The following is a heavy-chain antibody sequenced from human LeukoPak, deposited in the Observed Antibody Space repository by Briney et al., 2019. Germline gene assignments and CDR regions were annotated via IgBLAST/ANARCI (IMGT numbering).Heavy chain of an antibody. V-gene: IGHV1-2*06. J-gene: IGHJ4*02. Sequence: ASVKVSCKACGYTFTGYYMHWVRQAPGQGLEWMGRINPNSGGTNYAQKFQGRVTMTRDTSISTAYMELSRLRSDDTAVYYCARRGIGSSGYYSDYWGQGTLVTFCS. D-gene: IGHD3-22*01. CDR1: GYTFTGYY. CDR2: INPNSGGT. CDR3: ARRGIGSSGYYSDY.